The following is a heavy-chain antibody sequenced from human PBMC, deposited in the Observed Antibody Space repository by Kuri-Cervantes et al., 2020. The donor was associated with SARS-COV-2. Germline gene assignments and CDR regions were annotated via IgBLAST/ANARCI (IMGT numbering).Heavy chain of an antibody. CDR1: GGTFSSYA. V-gene: IGHV1-69*04. Sequence: SVKVSCKASGGTFSSYAISWVRQAPGQGLEWMGRIIPILGIANYAQKSQGRVTITADKSTSTAYMELSSLRSEDTAVYYCARLYYYDSSGYYYYYGMDVWGQGTTVTVSS. CDR2: IIPILGIA. CDR3: ARLYYYDSSGYYYYYGMDV. D-gene: IGHD3-22*01. J-gene: IGHJ6*02.